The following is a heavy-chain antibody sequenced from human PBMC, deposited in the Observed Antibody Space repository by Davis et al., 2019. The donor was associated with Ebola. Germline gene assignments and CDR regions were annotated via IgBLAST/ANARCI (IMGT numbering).Heavy chain of an antibody. CDR1: GDSMSDYY. J-gene: IGHJ4*02. CDR2: IYYSGTT. Sequence: SETLSLTCTVSGDSMSDYYYNWIRQPPGRGLEWIGNIYYSGTTNLNPSLKSRVTISGDTSKNQFSLKLNSVTAADTAMYYCAKHDYGEGISGYWGQGTLVTVSS. D-gene: IGHD4-17*01. V-gene: IGHV4-59*01. CDR3: AKHDYGEGISGY.